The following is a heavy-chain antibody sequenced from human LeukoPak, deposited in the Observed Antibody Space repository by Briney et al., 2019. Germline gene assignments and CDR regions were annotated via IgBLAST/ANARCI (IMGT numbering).Heavy chain of an antibody. CDR2: IYYSGST. CDR1: GGSFSGYY. D-gene: IGHD3-16*01. J-gene: IGHJ3*02. CDR3: ARDLGTRDAFDI. Sequence: PSETLSLTCAVYGGSFSGYYWSWIRQHPGKGLEWIGYIYYSGSTYYNPSLKSRVTISVDTSKNQFSLKLSSVTAADTAVYYCARDLGTRDAFDIWGQGTMVTVSS. V-gene: IGHV4-31*11.